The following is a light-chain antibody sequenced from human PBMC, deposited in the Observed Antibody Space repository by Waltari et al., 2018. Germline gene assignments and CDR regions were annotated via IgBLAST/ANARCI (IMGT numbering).Light chain of an antibody. CDR2: KAS. CDR1: QSIDIW. J-gene: IGKJ1*01. V-gene: IGKV1-5*03. Sequence: DIQMTQSPSTLSASVGDRVTITCRASQSIDIWLAWYQQKPGKAPKLLIYKASSLENVVPSRFSGSGSGTEFTLTITNLQPDDFATYYCQQYNSYWTFGQGTKVAFK. CDR3: QQYNSYWT.